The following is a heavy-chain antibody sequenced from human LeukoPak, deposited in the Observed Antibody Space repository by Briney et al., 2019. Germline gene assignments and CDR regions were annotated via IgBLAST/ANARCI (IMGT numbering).Heavy chain of an antibody. J-gene: IGHJ4*02. V-gene: IGHV1-24*01. CDR1: GYTLTELS. CDR3: ATVVDSSGYYSIRYYFDY. D-gene: IGHD3-22*01. Sequence: ASVKVSCKVSGYTLTELSMHWVRQAPGKELEWMGGFDPEDGETIYAQKFQGRVTMTEDTSTDTAYMELSSLRSEDTAVYYCATVVDSSGYYSIRYYFDYWGQGTLVTVSS. CDR2: FDPEDGET.